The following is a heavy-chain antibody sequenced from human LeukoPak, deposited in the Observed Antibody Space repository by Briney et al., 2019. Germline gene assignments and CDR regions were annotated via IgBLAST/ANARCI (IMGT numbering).Heavy chain of an antibody. CDR1: GFTFSSYA. V-gene: IGHV3-23*01. J-gene: IGHJ1*01. Sequence: GGSLRLSCAASGFTFSSYAMSWVRQAPGKGLEWVSVISGSGGSTYNADSVKGRFTISRDNSKNTLYLQMSSLRAEDTAVYYCASQGRGGGWSPQRWGQGTLVIVSP. CDR2: ISGSGGST. D-gene: IGHD6-19*01. CDR3: ASQGRGGGWSPQR.